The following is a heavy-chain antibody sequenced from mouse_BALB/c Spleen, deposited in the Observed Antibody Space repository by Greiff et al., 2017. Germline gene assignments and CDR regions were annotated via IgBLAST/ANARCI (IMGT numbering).Heavy chain of an antibody. CDR3: ARSYGSSDYFDY. D-gene: IGHD1-1*01. CDR2: ISSGGSYT. V-gene: IGHV5-9-4*01. CDR1: GFTFSSYA. J-gene: IGHJ2*01. Sequence: EVMLVESGGGLVKPGGSLKLSCAASGFTFSSYAMSWVRQSPEKRLEWVAEISSGGSYTYYPDTVTGRFTISRDNAKNTLYLEMSSLRSEDTAMYYCARSYGSSDYFDYWGQGTTLTVSS.